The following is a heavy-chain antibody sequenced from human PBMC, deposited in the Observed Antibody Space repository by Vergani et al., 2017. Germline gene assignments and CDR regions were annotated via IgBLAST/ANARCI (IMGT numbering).Heavy chain of an antibody. CDR2: INLSGST. J-gene: IGHJ4*02. D-gene: IGHD3-10*01. Sequence: QVQLPQWGAGLLKPSETLSLPCAVYGGSFSGYYWSWLRQPPGKGLEWLGEINLSGSTNYNPSLKSRVTISVDTSKNQFSLKLSSVTAPETAVYYCARVDDSSRVRGVARHWGQGTLVTVSS. CDR3: ARVDDSSRVRGVARH. V-gene: IGHV4-34*01. CDR1: GGSFSGYY.